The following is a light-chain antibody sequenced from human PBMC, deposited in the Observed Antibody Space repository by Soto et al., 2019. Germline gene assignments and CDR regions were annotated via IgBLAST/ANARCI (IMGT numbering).Light chain of an antibody. J-gene: IGKJ3*01. CDR3: QQYYNWPPFT. V-gene: IGKV3-15*01. Sequence: IVIAQCPATLSVSPGERATLSCRSSQSVGTSIAWYQQKPGQAPRLLIYGASTRATGVPARFSGSGSGTAFTLTISSLQSEDFANYYCQQYYNWPPFTFGQGTNVDIK. CDR1: QSVGTS. CDR2: GAS.